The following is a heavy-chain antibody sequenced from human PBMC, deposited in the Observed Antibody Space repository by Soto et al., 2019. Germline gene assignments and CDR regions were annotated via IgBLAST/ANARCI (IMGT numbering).Heavy chain of an antibody. D-gene: IGHD4-17*01. Sequence: SETLSLTCSVLGDSISDTRYYWGWIRQSPEKGLEWIGSISHDGHAYYNPSLKSRVTLFADTSRNQFSLKMKSVTVADTALYFCARQVYGDYSGGNSFDPWGQGALVTVSS. CDR2: ISHDGHA. CDR3: ARQVYGDYSGGNSFDP. V-gene: IGHV4-39*01. CDR1: GDSISDTRYY. J-gene: IGHJ5*02.